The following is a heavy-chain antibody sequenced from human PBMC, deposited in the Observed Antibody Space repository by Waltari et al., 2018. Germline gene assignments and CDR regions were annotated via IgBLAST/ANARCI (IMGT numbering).Heavy chain of an antibody. D-gene: IGHD6-13*01. V-gene: IGHV6-1*01. CDR2: TYYRSKWYN. Sequence: QVQLQQSGPGLVKPSQTLSLTCAISGDSVSSNSAAWNWTRQSPSRGLEWLGRTYYRSKWYNDYAVSVKSRITINPDTSKNQFSLQLNSVTPEDTAVYYCAREVIAPIAAPKGFDYWGQGTLVTVSS. J-gene: IGHJ4*02. CDR3: AREVIAPIAAPKGFDY. CDR1: GDSVSSNSAA.